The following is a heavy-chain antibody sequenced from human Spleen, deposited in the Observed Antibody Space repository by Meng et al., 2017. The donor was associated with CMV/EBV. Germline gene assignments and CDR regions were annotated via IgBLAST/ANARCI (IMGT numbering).Heavy chain of an antibody. CDR1: GFTFSSYA. J-gene: IGHJ6*02. CDR2: IYSGGSST. V-gene: IGHV3-23*03. D-gene: IGHD3-3*01. Sequence: SCAASGFTFSSYAMSWVRQAPGKGLEWVSVIYSGGSSTYYADSVKGRFTISRDNSKNTLYLQMNSLRAEDTAVYYCAKGLTIFGDYDMDVWGQGTTVTVSS. CDR3: AKGLTIFGDYDMDV.